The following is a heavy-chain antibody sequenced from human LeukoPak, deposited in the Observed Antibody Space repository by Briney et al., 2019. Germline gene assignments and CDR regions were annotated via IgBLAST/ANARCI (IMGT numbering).Heavy chain of an antibody. J-gene: IGHJ2*01. CDR1: GDSISSYF. CDR2: VYYTSTT. D-gene: IGHD4-17*01. Sequence: SETLSLTCTVSGDSISSYFRSWIRQPPGKGLEWIGYVYYTSTTHYNPSLKSRVTISIDTSKRQFSLTLTSVTAADTAMYYCARQVSRDYGDDMDEPYWYTDVWGRGTLVAVSS. CDR3: ARQVSRDYGDDMDEPYWYTDV. V-gene: IGHV4-59*08.